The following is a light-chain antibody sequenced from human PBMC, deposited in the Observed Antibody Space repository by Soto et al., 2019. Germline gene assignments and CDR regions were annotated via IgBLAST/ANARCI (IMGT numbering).Light chain of an antibody. CDR3: QQYDIWPPFT. CDR1: QSVSSSY. J-gene: IGKJ3*01. CDR2: DAS. Sequence: DIVLTQSPSTLSLSPGERATLSCRAGQSVSSSYLAWYQQKPGQAPRPLIYDASTRATGIPPRFSGGGSGTEFTVTISSLQSEDFAIYYCQQYDIWPPFTFGQGTRVDIK. V-gene: IGKV3-15*01.